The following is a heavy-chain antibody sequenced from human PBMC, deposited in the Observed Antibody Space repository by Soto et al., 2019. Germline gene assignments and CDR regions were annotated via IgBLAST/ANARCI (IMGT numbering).Heavy chain of an antibody. CDR2: ISGSGGST. J-gene: IGHJ6*02. CDR3: AKLWFGEPRGGMDV. CDR1: GFTFSSYA. D-gene: IGHD3-10*01. Sequence: GGSLSLSCVASGFTFSSYAMSWVRQAPGKGLEWVSAISGSGGSTYYADSVKGRFTISRDNSKNTLYLQMNSLRAEDTAVYYCAKLWFGEPRGGMDVWGQGTTVTVSS. V-gene: IGHV3-23*01.